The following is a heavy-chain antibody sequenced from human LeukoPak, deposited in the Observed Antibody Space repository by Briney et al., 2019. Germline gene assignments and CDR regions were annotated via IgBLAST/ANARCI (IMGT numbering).Heavy chain of an antibody. CDR3: AKVMKGSERLTMVRGVIIKTAGLYYMDV. V-gene: IGHV3-23*01. CDR2: ISASGGST. D-gene: IGHD3-10*01. CDR1: GFTLSSYA. Sequence: GGSLRLSCAASGFTLSSYAMSWVRQAPGKGLEWVSSISASGGSTNYADSVKGRFTISRDNSENTVYLQMNSLRAEDTAVYYCAKVMKGSERLTMVRGVIIKTAGLYYMDVWGKGTTVTVSS. J-gene: IGHJ6*03.